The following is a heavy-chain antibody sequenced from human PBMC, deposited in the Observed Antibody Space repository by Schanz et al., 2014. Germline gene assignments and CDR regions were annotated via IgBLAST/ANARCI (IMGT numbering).Heavy chain of an antibody. CDR3: AKGMGYCSGGTCYDYYYYGLDV. CDR1: GFTLSSYA. D-gene: IGHD2-15*01. CDR2: ISGSGGST. J-gene: IGHJ6*02. Sequence: EVQLVESGGGLVQPGGSLRLSCAAYGFTLSSYAMHWVRQAPGKGLEWVSGISGSGGSTYYADSVKGRFTISRDNSENTLYLQMNSLSADDTAVCYCAKGMGYCSGGTCYDYYYYGLDVWGQGTTVTVSS. V-gene: IGHV3-23*04.